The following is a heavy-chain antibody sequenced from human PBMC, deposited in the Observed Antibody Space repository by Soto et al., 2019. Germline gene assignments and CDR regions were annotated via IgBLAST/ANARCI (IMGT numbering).Heavy chain of an antibody. CDR3: ARAPDKYYFDS. CDR1: GGSFNGYW. V-gene: IGHV4-34*01. Sequence: SETLSLTCAVYGGSFNGYWWSWIRQPPGKGPEWIGDINHSGSTNYNPSLKSRVTISVDTSKNQFSLKLRSVTAADMAVFYCARAPDKYYFDSWGQGTLVTVSS. CDR2: INHSGST. J-gene: IGHJ4*02.